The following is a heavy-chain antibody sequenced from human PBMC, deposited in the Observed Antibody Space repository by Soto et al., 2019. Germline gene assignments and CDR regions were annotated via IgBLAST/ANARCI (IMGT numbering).Heavy chain of an antibody. D-gene: IGHD5-12*01. CDR3: ARDKVTSIGYGDAVAI. CDR1: GFTFSSYG. Sequence: VQLVESGGGLVQPGGSLRLSCAASGFTFSSYGMTWVRQAPGKGLEWVAGIGHDGSSKYYADSVKGRITIYRDMSKNTMNVTMNNLSAGDTAVCDCARDKVTSIGYGDAVAIWGQGTGVTVS. V-gene: IGHV3-33*01. CDR2: IGHDGSSK. J-gene: IGHJ3*02.